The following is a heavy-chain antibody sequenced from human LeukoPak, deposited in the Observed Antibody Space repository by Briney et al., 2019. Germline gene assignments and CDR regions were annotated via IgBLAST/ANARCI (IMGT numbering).Heavy chain of an antibody. CDR2: IYYSGST. Sequence: SETLSLTCTVSGGSISSHYWRWIRQPPGKGLEWIGYIYYSGSTNYNPSLKSRVTISVDTSKNQFSLKLSSVTAADTAVYYCARGAQFRVVMNFDYWGQGTLVTVSS. CDR1: GGSISSHY. V-gene: IGHV4-59*11. J-gene: IGHJ4*02. D-gene: IGHD3-3*01. CDR3: ARGAQFRVVMNFDY.